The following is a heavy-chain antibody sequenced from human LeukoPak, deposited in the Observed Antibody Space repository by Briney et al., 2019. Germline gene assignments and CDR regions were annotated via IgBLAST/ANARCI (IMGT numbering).Heavy chain of an antibody. CDR3: ARSKYSSGWYWFDP. Sequence: GASVKVSCKASGGTFSSYAISWVRQAPGQGLEWMGGIIPIFGTANYAQKFQGRVTITADESASTAYMELSSLRSEDTAVYYCARSKYSSGWYWFDPWGQGTLVTVSS. CDR2: IIPIFGTA. J-gene: IGHJ5*02. CDR1: GGTFSSYA. D-gene: IGHD6-19*01. V-gene: IGHV1-69*13.